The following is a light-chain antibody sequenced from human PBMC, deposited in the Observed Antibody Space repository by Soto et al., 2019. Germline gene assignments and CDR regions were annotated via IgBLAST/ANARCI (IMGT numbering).Light chain of an antibody. CDR2: KAS. V-gene: IGKV1-5*03. CDR3: QQYDSYSYT. J-gene: IGKJ2*01. CDR1: QTISAW. Sequence: DIQMTQSPSTLSASVGDRVTITCRASQTISAWLAWYQQKPGKAPKLLIYKASNLESGVPSRFSGSGSGTEFTLTISSLQPDDFATYYCQQYDSYSYTFGQGTKLELK.